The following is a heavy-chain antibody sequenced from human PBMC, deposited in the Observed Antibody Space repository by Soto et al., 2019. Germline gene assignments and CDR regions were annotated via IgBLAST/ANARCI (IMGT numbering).Heavy chain of an antibody. CDR2: ISSSGNTI. Sequence: QVQLVESGGGFVKTSGSLTLACGGSGFTFSDYYMIWVRQAPGKGLEWVAYISSSGNTIYYADSVKGRFTISRDNAKNSVFLQMRNLRAEDTAPSFCAKMSSENYHDPVFSWGKATQATASS. J-gene: IGHJ1*01. D-gene: IGHD3-22*01. CDR3: AKMSSENYHDPVFS. V-gene: IGHV3-11*01. CDR1: GFTFSDYY.